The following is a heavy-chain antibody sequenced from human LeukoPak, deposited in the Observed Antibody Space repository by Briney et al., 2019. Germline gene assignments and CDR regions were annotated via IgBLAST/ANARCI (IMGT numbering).Heavy chain of an antibody. J-gene: IGHJ4*02. CDR2: ISWNSGSI. D-gene: IGHD3-10*01. CDR1: GFTFDDYA. Sequence: GRSLRLSCAASGFTFDDYAMHWVRQAPGKGLEWVSGISWNSGSIGYADSVKGRFTISRDNAKNSLYLQMNSLRAEDTALYYCAKDWAYYYGSGSLDYWGQGTLVTVSS. V-gene: IGHV3-9*01. CDR3: AKDWAYYYGSGSLDY.